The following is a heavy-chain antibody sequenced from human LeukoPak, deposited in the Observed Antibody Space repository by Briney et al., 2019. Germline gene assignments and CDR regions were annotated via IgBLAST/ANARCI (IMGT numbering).Heavy chain of an antibody. J-gene: IGHJ4*02. CDR1: GFTFSSYG. V-gene: IGHV3-30*02. D-gene: IGHD5-24*01. Sequence: PGGSLRLSCAASGFTFSSYGMHWVRQAPGKGLEWVAFIRYDGSNKYYADSVKGRFTISRDNSKNTLYLQMNSLRAEDTAVYYCAKDKRWSAPYYFDYWGQGTLVTVSS. CDR3: AKDKRWSAPYYFDY. CDR2: IRYDGSNK.